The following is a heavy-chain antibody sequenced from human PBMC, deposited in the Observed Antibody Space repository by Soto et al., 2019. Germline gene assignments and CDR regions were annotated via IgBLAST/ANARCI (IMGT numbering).Heavy chain of an antibody. Sequence: GGSLRLSCAASGFTFDSYAMRWVRQAPGKGLEYVSAISSNGGSTYYADSVKGRFTISRDNSKNTLYLQMSSLRAEDTAVYYCVKDWGQPLPKYYFDYWGQGTLVTVSS. CDR1: GFTFDSYA. CDR2: ISSNGGST. V-gene: IGHV3-64D*08. J-gene: IGHJ4*02. D-gene: IGHD3-16*01. CDR3: VKDWGQPLPKYYFDY.